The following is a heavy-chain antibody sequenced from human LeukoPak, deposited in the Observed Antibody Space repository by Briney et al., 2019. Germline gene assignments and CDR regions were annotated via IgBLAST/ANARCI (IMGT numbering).Heavy chain of an antibody. J-gene: IGHJ4*02. CDR1: GFTFSSYG. CDR2: IRYDGSNK. D-gene: IGHD3-16*01. Sequence: GGSLRLSCAASGFTFSSYGMHWVRQAPGKGLEWVAFIRYDGSNKYYADSVKGRFTISRDNSKNTLYLQMNSLRAEDTAVYYCARAELGGFKGPLDYWGQGTLVTVSS. CDR3: ARAELGGFKGPLDY. V-gene: IGHV3-30*02.